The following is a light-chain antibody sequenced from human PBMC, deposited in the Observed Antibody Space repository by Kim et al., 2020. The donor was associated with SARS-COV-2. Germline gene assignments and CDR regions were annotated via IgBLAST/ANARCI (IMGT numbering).Light chain of an antibody. CDR3: LQDYNYPWT. V-gene: IGKV1-6*01. Sequence: AIQMTQSPSSLSASVGDTVTITCRASQGIRYDLGWYQQKPGKAPNVLIYAASNLQDGVPSRFSGSGSGTDFTLTISSLQPEDFATYYCLQDYNYPWTFGQGTKVEIK. CDR2: AAS. J-gene: IGKJ1*01. CDR1: QGIRYD.